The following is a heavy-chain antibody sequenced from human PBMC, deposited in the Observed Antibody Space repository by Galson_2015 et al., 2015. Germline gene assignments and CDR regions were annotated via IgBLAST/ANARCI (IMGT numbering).Heavy chain of an antibody. Sequence: PALVKPTQTLTLTCTVSEFSPSNALMGVSWLRQPPGKALEWLAHIFSNDEKSYITSLKTRLTISKDTSKSQVVLTMTNMDPVDPATYYCARIRFAQTYYYDSSGKGSFDHWGQGALATVSS. J-gene: IGHJ4*02. CDR1: EFSPSNALMG. CDR3: ARIRFAQTYYYDSSGKGSFDH. CDR2: IFSNDEK. D-gene: IGHD3-22*01. V-gene: IGHV2-26*01.